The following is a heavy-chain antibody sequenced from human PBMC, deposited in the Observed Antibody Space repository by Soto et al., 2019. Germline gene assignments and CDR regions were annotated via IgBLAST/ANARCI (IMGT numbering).Heavy chain of an antibody. Sequence: QVQLVESGGGVVQPGRSLRLSCAASGFTFSSYGMHWVRQAPGKGLEWVAVISYDGSNKYYADSVKGRFTISRDNSKNTLYLQMNSLRAEDTAVYYCAKARSGSYSAFDIWGQGTMVTVSS. D-gene: IGHD1-26*01. CDR1: GFTFSSYG. CDR3: AKARSGSYSAFDI. CDR2: ISYDGSNK. J-gene: IGHJ3*02. V-gene: IGHV3-30*18.